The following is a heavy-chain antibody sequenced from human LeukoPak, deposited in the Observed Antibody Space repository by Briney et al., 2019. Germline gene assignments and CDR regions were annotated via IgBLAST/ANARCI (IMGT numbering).Heavy chain of an antibody. CDR2: IYTSGST. CDR3: ARDRGREYRFDY. J-gene: IGHJ4*02. V-gene: IGHV4-4*07. CDR1: GGSFSSYY. D-gene: IGHD2-2*01. Sequence: SETLSLTCAVYGGSFSSYYWSWIRQPAGKGLEWIGRIYTSGSTNYNPSLKSRVTMSVDTSKNQFSLKLSSVTAADTAVYYCARDRGREYRFDYWGQGTLVTVSS.